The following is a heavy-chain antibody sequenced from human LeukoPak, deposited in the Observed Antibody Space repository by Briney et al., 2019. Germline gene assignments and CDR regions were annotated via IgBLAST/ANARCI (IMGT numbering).Heavy chain of an antibody. CDR2: IISKANSYAT. CDR1: GFTFSGSA. V-gene: IGHV3-73*01. J-gene: IGHJ4*02. Sequence: GGSLKLSCAPSGFTFSGSAMHWVRQASGKVLEWVGRIISKANSYATAYAASVKGRFTISRDDSKSTAYLQMNSLKTEDTAVYYCTRGGISGAHFDYWGQGTLVTVSS. D-gene: IGHD2-15*01. CDR3: TRGGISGAHFDY.